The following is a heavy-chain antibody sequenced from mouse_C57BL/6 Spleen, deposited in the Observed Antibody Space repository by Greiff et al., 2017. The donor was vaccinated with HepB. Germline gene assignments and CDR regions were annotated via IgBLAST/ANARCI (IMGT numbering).Heavy chain of an antibody. V-gene: IGHV7-3*01. CDR3: ARWNGNFLDY. J-gene: IGHJ2*01. D-gene: IGHD2-1*01. Sequence: EVQRVESGGGLVQPGGSLSLSCAASGFTFTDYYMSWVRQPPGKALEWLGFIRNKANGYTTEYSASVKGRFTISRDNSQSILYLQMNALRAEDSATYYCARWNGNFLDYWGQGTTLTVSS. CDR1: GFTFTDYY. CDR2: IRNKANGYTT.